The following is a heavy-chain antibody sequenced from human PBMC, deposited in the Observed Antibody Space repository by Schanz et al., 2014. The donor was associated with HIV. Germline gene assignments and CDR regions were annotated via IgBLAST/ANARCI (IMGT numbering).Heavy chain of an antibody. CDR2: ISYDGIYK. J-gene: IGHJ6*02. CDR3: AKAITGNYYYYYGMDV. Sequence: VQLLESGGGLVQPGGSLRLSCAASGFRFSTYGIHWVRQAPGKGLEWVAVISYDGIYKKYADSVKGRFTISRDNSKNTVHLQMNSLTLEDAAVYYCAKAITGNYYYYYGMDVWGRGTTVTVSS. CDR1: GFRFSTYG. V-gene: IGHV3-30*18. D-gene: IGHD3-10*01.